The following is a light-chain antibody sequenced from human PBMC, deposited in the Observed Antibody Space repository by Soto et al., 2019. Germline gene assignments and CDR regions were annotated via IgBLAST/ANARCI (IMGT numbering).Light chain of an antibody. Sequence: QSALTQPASVSGSPRQSITISCTGTSSDVGRYNLVSWYQQHPGKAPKLMIYEGSKRHSGVSNRFSGSKSGNTASLTISGLQAEDECDYYCCAYAGSSTLVFGGGTKLTVL. V-gene: IGLV2-23*01. J-gene: IGLJ2*01. CDR2: EGS. CDR3: CAYAGSSTLV. CDR1: SSDVGRYNL.